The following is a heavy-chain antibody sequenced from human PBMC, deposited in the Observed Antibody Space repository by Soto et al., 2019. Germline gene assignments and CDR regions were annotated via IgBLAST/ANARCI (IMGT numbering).Heavy chain of an antibody. CDR2: IYYSGSS. D-gene: IGHD3-10*01. Sequence: QVQLQESGPGLVKPSQTLSLTCTVSGGSISSGEYYWSWIRQPPGKGLEWIGYIYYSGSSYYNRALKSRVTISVDTSKNQFSLKLISVTAADTAVYYCAREGDYGIVFLDYCGQGTLVTVSS. J-gene: IGHJ4*02. CDR1: GGSISSGEYY. V-gene: IGHV4-30-4*01. CDR3: AREGDYGIVFLDY.